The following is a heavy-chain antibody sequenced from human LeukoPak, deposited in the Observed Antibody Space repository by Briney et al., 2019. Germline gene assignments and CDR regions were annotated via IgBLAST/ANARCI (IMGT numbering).Heavy chain of an antibody. Sequence: SETLSLTCTVSGGSISSSSYYWGWIRQPPGKGLERIGSIYYSGSTYYNPSLKSRVTISVDTSKNQFSLKLSSVTAADTAVYYCARQFPGSSVNWGQGTLVTVSS. CDR1: GGSISSSSYY. V-gene: IGHV4-39*01. D-gene: IGHD3-10*01. CDR3: ARQFPGSSVN. CDR2: IYYSGST. J-gene: IGHJ4*02.